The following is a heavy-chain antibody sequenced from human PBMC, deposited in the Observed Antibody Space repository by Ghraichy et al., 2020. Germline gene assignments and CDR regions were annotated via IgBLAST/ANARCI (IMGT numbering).Heavy chain of an antibody. V-gene: IGHV4-39*01. Sequence: SETLSLTCTVSGGSMSSSSYYWGWIRQPPGKGLEWIGTIFHTGSTYYNPSLKSRVTISADTSTNQLSLNLISVTAADTAVYYCARLQDPISHYNFWSGYSFMPNWFDPWGQGTLVTVSS. J-gene: IGHJ5*02. D-gene: IGHD3-3*01. CDR3: ARLQDPISHYNFWSGYSFMPNWFDP. CDR1: GGSMSSSSYY. CDR2: IFHTGST.